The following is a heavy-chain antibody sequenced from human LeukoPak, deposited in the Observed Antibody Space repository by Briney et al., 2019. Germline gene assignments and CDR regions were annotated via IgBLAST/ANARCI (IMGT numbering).Heavy chain of an antibody. CDR1: GFIFSSYW. CDR3: ARDAGYGYDRFDY. V-gene: IGHV3-7*01. Sequence: GGSLRLSCAASGFIFSSYWMAWVRQAPGKGLEWVANIKEDGSDKNYVESLKGRFTISRDNAKNSLYLQMDSLRAEDTAVYYCARDAGYGYDRFDYLGQGTQVTVSS. J-gene: IGHJ4*02. D-gene: IGHD5-18*01. CDR2: IKEDGSDK.